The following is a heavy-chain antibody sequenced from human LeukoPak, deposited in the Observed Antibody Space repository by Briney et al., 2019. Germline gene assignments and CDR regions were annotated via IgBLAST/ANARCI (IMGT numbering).Heavy chain of an antibody. Sequence: ASVKVSCKASGYTFTSYGISWVRQAPGQGLEWMGWISAYNGNTNYAQKLQGRVTMTTDTSTSTAYMELRSLRSDDTAVYYRARDRTGYDFWSGYYSYYYYYYMDVWGKGTTVTVSS. CDR2: ISAYNGNT. V-gene: IGHV1-18*01. D-gene: IGHD3-3*01. CDR1: GYTFTSYG. CDR3: ARDRTGYDFWSGYYSYYYYYYMDV. J-gene: IGHJ6*03.